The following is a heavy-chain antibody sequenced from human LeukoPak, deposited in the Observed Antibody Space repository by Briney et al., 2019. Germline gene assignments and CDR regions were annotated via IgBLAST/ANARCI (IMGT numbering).Heavy chain of an antibody. Sequence: SETLSLTCTVSGGSISSYYWSWIRQPPGKGLEWIGYIYYSGSTNYNPSLKSRVTISVDTSKNQFSLKLSSVTAADTAVYYCARLGYSSSFGFDYWGQGTLVTVSS. D-gene: IGHD6-13*01. CDR2: IYYSGST. CDR1: GGSISSYY. V-gene: IGHV4-59*08. CDR3: ARLGYSSSFGFDY. J-gene: IGHJ4*02.